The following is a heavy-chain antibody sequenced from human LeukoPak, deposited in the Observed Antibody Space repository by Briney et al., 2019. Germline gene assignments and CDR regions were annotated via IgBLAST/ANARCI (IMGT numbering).Heavy chain of an antibody. CDR3: ARGDIVVVVAATTPYYYGMDV. CDR2: ISSSSSYT. CDR1: GFTFSGYY. J-gene: IGHJ6*02. Sequence: GGSLRLSCAASGFTFSGYYMRWVRQAPGKGLEWVSYISSSSSYTNYADSVKGRFTISRDNAKNSLYLQMNSMRAEDTAVYYCARGDIVVVVAATTPYYYGMDVWGQGTTVTVSS. D-gene: IGHD2-15*01. V-gene: IGHV3-11*05.